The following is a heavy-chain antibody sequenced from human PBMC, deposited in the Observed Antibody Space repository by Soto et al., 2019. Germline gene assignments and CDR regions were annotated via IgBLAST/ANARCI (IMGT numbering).Heavy chain of an antibody. CDR3: AKVQWLVLGGVWEPTDY. CDR2: ISGSGGST. J-gene: IGHJ4*02. V-gene: IGHV3-23*01. CDR1: GFTFSSYA. D-gene: IGHD6-19*01. Sequence: PGGSLRLSCAASGFTFSSYAMSWVRQAPGKGLEWVSAISGSGGSTYYADSVKGRFTISRDNSKNTLYLQMNSMRAEDTAVYYCAKVQWLVLGGVWEPTDYWGQGTLVTVSS.